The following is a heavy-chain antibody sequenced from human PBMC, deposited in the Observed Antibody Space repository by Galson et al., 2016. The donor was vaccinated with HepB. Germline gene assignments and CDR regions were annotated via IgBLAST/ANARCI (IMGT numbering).Heavy chain of an antibody. CDR2: ISSSSSTI. Sequence: SLRLSRAASGFTFSSHNMNWVRQAPGKGLEWVSHISSSSSTIYYADSVKGRFTISRDNAKNSLYLQMNSLRAEDTAVYYCARVTRGIYSALDVWGQGTMVTVSS. CDR3: ARVTRGIYSALDV. D-gene: IGHD3-3*02. J-gene: IGHJ3*01. V-gene: IGHV3-48*04. CDR1: GFTFSSHN.